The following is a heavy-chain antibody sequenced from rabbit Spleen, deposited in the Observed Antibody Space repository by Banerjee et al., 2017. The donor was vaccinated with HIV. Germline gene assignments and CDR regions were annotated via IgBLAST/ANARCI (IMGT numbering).Heavy chain of an antibody. J-gene: IGHJ4*01. Sequence: QEQLEESGGGLVKPEGSLTVTCTASGFSFSDRDVMCWVRQAPGKGLEWIGCINTATGKDVYASWAKGRFTISKTSSTTVTLQMTSLTASDTATYFCARDLTSVVGWNFNLWGPGTLVTVS. CDR1: GFSFSDRDV. D-gene: IGHD1-1*01. V-gene: IGHV1S45*01. CDR3: ARDLTSVVGWNFNL. CDR2: INTATGKD.